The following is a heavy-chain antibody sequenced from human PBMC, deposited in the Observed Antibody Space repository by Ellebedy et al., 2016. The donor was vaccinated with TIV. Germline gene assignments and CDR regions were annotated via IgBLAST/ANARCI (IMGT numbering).Heavy chain of an antibody. Sequence: ASVKVSCXVSGYTLTELSMHWVRQAPGQGLEWMGWISAYNGNTNYAQKLQGRVTMTTDTSTSTAYMELRSLRSDDTAVYYCAREYCSGGSCYHQSNNWFDPWGQGTLVTVSS. V-gene: IGHV1-18*01. CDR3: AREYCSGGSCYHQSNNWFDP. J-gene: IGHJ5*02. CDR1: GYTLTELS. D-gene: IGHD2-15*01. CDR2: ISAYNGNT.